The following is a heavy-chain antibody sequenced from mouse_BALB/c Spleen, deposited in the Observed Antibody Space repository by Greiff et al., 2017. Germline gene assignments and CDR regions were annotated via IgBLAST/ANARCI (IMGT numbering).Heavy chain of an antibody. CDR2: ISYSGST. CDR3: ARTPYYYGSSYGAMDY. J-gene: IGHJ4*01. V-gene: IGHV3-8*02. D-gene: IGHD1-1*01. CDR1: GDSITSGY. Sequence: EVKLEESGPSLVKPSQTLSLTCSVTGDSITSGYWNWIRKFPGNKLEYMGYISYSGSTYYNPSLKSRISITRDTSKNQYYLQLNSVTTEDTATYYCARTPYYYGSSYGAMDYWGQGTSVTVSS.